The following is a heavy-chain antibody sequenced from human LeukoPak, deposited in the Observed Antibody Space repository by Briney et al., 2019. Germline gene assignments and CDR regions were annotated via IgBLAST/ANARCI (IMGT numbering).Heavy chain of an antibody. J-gene: IGHJ3*02. V-gene: IGHV1-18*01. CDR2: ISPYDGNT. D-gene: IGHD6-19*01. CDR3: ARWTYSRDWYFGALDI. Sequence: ASVKVSCKASGYTFTTYGLSWVRQAPGQGLDWMGWISPYDGNTNYAQRFQGRVTMTTDTSTSTAYMELRSLRSDDTAIYYCARWTYSRDWYFGALDIWGQGTMVTVSS. CDR1: GYTFTTYG.